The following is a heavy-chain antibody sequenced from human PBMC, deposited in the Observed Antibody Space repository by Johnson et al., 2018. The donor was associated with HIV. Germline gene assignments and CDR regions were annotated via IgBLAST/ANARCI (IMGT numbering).Heavy chain of an antibody. CDR2: IQQDGSEK. D-gene: IGHD6-13*01. CDR1: GFTFSSYW. J-gene: IGHJ3*02. Sequence: MLLVESGGGVVQPGGSLRLSCAASGFTFSSYWMSWACQAPGNGLEWVANIQQDGSEKYYVYSVKGRFTISRANAKNSLYLQMNSLRAEDTAVYYCARERLRAGAFDIWGQGTMVTVSS. CDR3: ARERLRAGAFDI. V-gene: IGHV3-7*03.